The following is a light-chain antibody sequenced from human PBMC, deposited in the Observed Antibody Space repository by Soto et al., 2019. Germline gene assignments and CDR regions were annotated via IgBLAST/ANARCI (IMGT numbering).Light chain of an antibody. Sequence: EIVLTQSPCTLSLSPGERASLSCRASQSVSSYSLAWYQQRPGQAPRLLNYGASARATGIPDRFSGSGSGTDFSLTISRLEPENFAVYYCQHCDRSPERWTFGQGTKVDIK. J-gene: IGKJ1*01. CDR3: QHCDRSPERWT. CDR1: QSVSSYS. V-gene: IGKV3-20*01. CDR2: GAS.